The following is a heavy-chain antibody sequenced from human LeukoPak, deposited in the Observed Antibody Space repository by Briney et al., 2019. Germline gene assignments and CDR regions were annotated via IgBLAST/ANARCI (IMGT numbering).Heavy chain of an antibody. D-gene: IGHD3-9*01. CDR1: GFTVITNY. J-gene: IGHJ4*02. CDR2: ISGSGGST. Sequence: PGGSLRLSCAASGFTVITNYMTWVRQAPGKGLEWVSAISGSGGSTYYADSVKGRFTISRDNSKNTLYLQMNSLRAEDTAVYYCAKSLDYDILTGYGANDYWGQGTLVTVSS. V-gene: IGHV3-23*01. CDR3: AKSLDYDILTGYGANDY.